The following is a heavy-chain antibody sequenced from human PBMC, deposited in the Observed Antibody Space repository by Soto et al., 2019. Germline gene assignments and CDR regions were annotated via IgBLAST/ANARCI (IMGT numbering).Heavy chain of an antibody. J-gene: IGHJ6*02. V-gene: IGHV3-21*01. CDR3: AREVGGQFFVGYYGMDV. D-gene: IGHD3-10*01. Sequence: GGSLRLSCAASGFTFSSYSMNWVRQAPGKGLEWVSSISSSSSYIYYADSVKGRFTISRDNAKNSLYLQMNSLRAEDTAVYYCAREVGGQFFVGYYGMDVWGQGTTVTVSS. CDR2: ISSSSSYI. CDR1: GFTFSSYS.